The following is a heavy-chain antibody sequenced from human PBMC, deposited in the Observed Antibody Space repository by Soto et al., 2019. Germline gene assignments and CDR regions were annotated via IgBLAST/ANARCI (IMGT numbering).Heavy chain of an antibody. Sequence: ASVKVSCKASGATFTSDYMHWVRQAPGQGLEWMGIINPSGGSTSYAQKFQGRVTMTRDTSTSTVYMELSSLRSEDTAVYYCARAIAATGTTGGWFDPWGQGTLVTVSS. D-gene: IGHD6-13*01. J-gene: IGHJ5*02. CDR3: ARAIAATGTTGGWFDP. V-gene: IGHV1-46*01. CDR1: GATFTSDY. CDR2: INPSGGST.